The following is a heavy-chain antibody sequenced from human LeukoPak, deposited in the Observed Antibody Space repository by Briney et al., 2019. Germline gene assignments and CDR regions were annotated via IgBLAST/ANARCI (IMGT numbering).Heavy chain of an antibody. CDR2: ISSSSSYI. V-gene: IGHV3-21*01. CDR3: ARDLTYAFDI. Sequence: PGGSLRLSCAASGFTFSSYAMSWVRQAPGKGLEWVSSISSSSSYIYYADSVKGRFTISRDNAKNSLYLQMNSLRAEDTAVYYCARDLTYAFDIWGQGTMVTVSS. J-gene: IGHJ3*02. CDR1: GFTFSSYA. D-gene: IGHD3-9*01.